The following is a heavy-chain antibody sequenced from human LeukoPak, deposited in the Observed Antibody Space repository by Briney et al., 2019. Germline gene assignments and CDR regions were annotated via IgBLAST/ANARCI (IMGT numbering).Heavy chain of an antibody. CDR1: GFTFSDYY. CDR2: ISSSGSTI. J-gene: IGHJ5*01. V-gene: IGHV3-11*01. CDR3: AREGCSSTNCYVRGLFDS. D-gene: IGHD2-2*01. Sequence: PGGSLRLSCAASGFTFSDYYMSWIRQAPGKGLEWVSYISSSGSTIYYADSVKGRFTISRDNAKNSLYLQMNSLRAEDTAVYYCAREGCSSTNCYVRGLFDSWGQGTLVTVSS.